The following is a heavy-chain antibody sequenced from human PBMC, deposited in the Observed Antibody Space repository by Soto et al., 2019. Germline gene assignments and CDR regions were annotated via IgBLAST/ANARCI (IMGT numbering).Heavy chain of an antibody. CDR3: ARLASGWQYYYFDF. CDR2: INHSGST. Sequence: PSATLSLTCAVYGGSFSPYFWSWIRQPPGKGLEWIGEINHSGSTNYNPSLTRRATLSVDTSKNQVSLKLTSVTAADTAVYYCARLASGWQYYYFDFWGRGTPVTVSS. CDR1: GGSFSPYF. D-gene: IGHD6-19*01. J-gene: IGHJ2*01. V-gene: IGHV4-34*01.